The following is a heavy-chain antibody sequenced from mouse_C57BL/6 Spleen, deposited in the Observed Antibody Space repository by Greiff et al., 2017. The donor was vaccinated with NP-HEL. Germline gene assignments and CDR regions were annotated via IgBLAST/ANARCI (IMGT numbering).Heavy chain of an antibody. Sequence: EVKLEESGEGLVKPGGSLKLSCAASGFTFSSYAMSWVRQTPEKRLEWVAYISSGGDYIYYADTVKGRFTISRDTARNTLYLQMSSLKSEDTAMYYCTRDGGSGYPYYYAMDYWGQGTSVTVSS. CDR3: TRDGGSGYPYYYAMDY. D-gene: IGHD3-2*02. J-gene: IGHJ4*01. V-gene: IGHV5-9-1*02. CDR2: ISSGGDYI. CDR1: GFTFSSYA.